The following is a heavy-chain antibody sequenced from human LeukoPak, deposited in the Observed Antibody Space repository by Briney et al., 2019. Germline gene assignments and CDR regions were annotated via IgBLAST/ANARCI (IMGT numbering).Heavy chain of an antibody. D-gene: IGHD3-10*01. CDR3: ARHDPAITMVRGVANFDY. CDR2: IYYSGST. J-gene: IGHJ4*02. Sequence: SETLSLTCTVSGGSISSSSSYWGWIRQPPGKGLEWIGRIYYSGSTYYSPSLKCRVSISVDTSKNRFSLKLSSVTAADTAVYYCARHDPAITMVRGVANFDYWGQGTLVTVSS. CDR1: GGSISSSSSY. V-gene: IGHV4-39*01.